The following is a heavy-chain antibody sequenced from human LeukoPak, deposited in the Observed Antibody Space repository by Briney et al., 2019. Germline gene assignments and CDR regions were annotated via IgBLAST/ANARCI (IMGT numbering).Heavy chain of an antibody. CDR1: GESFSGYY. V-gene: IGHV4-34*01. J-gene: IGHJ4*02. CDR2: ITQGGST. CDR3: ARRDRGRPDY. D-gene: IGHD6-6*01. Sequence: PSETLSLTCAVYGESFSGYYWSWIRQPPEKGLEWIGEITQGGSTNYNPSLKSRVTISIDTSKSQFSLKLSSVTAADTAVYYCARRDRGRPDYWGQGTLVTVSS.